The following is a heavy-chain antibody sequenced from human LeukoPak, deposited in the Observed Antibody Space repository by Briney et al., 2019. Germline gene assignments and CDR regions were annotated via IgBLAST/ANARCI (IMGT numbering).Heavy chain of an antibody. CDR1: GFTFSSYA. D-gene: IGHD3-3*01. J-gene: IGHJ4*02. CDR3: AKSVLRFLEWPQY. Sequence: GGSLRLSCAASGFTFSSYAMSWARQAPGKGLEWVSAISGSGGSTYYADSVKGRFTISRDNSKNTLYLQMNSLRAEDTAVYYCAKSVLRFLEWPQYWGQGTLVTVSS. V-gene: IGHV3-23*01. CDR2: ISGSGGST.